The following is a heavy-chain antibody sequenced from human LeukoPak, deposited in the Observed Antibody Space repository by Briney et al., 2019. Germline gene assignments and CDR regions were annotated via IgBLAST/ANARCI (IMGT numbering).Heavy chain of an antibody. CDR2: ISTYNGDT. J-gene: IGHJ6*03. CDR1: GGTFSSYA. D-gene: IGHD2-2*01. CDR3: ARGVVVPAAMGYSYYYMDV. Sequence: ASVKVSCKASGGTFSSYAISWVRQAPGQGLEWMGGISTYNGDTNYAQKLQGRVTMTTDTSTSTANMELRSLRSDDTAVYYCARGVVVPAAMGYSYYYMDVWGKGTTVTISS. V-gene: IGHV1-18*01.